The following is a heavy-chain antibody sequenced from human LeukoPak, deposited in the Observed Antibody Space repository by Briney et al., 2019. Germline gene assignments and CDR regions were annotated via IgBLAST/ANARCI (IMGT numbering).Heavy chain of an antibody. V-gene: IGHV1-69*13. Sequence: ASVKVSCKASGGTFSSYAISWVRQAPGQGLEWMGGIIPIFGTANYAQKFQGRVTITADESTSTAYMELSSLRSEDTAVYYCASPRVDSSGRYYFDHWGQGTLVTVSS. CDR2: IIPIFGTA. CDR3: ASPRVDSSGRYYFDH. CDR1: GGTFSSYA. J-gene: IGHJ4*02. D-gene: IGHD6-19*01.